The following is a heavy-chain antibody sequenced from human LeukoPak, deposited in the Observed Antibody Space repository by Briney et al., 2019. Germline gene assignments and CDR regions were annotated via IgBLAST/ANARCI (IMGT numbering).Heavy chain of an antibody. CDR1: GYTFTGYD. J-gene: IGHJ4*02. CDR2: MNPNSGNT. Sequence: ASVKVSCKASGYTFTGYDINWVRQAPGQGLEWMGWMNPNSGNTGYAQKFQGRVTMTRNTSISTAYMELSSLRSEDTAVYYCARDNRFLREPFDYWGQGTLVTVSS. CDR3: ARDNRFLREPFDY. D-gene: IGHD1-14*01. V-gene: IGHV1-8*01.